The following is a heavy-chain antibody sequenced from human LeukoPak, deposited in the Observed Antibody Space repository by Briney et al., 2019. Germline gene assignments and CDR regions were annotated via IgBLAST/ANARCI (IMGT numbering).Heavy chain of an antibody. D-gene: IGHD1-26*01. CDR2: TYYSGST. V-gene: IGHV4-39*01. J-gene: IGHJ6*02. Sequence: PWETLSLTCIVSGGSISSSSYYWGWIRQPPGKGLEWIANTYYSGSTHYNPSLKSRVTISLDTSKNQFSLKLTSVTAADTAVYYCARHPSPSGIVAYSGVDVWGQGTTVTVSS. CDR1: GGSISSSSYY. CDR3: ARHPSPSGIVAYSGVDV.